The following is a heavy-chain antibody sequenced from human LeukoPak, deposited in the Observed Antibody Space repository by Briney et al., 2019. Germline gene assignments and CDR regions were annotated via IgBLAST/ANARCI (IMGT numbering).Heavy chain of an antibody. J-gene: IGHJ3*02. Sequence: GGSLRLSCAASRFTFSSYSMNWVRQAPGKGLEWVSSISSSSSYIYYVDSVKGRFAISRDNAKNSLYLQMNSLRAEDTAVYYCAREPAFDIWGQGTMVTVS. CDR2: ISSSSSYI. CDR1: RFTFSSYS. V-gene: IGHV3-21*01. CDR3: AREPAFDI.